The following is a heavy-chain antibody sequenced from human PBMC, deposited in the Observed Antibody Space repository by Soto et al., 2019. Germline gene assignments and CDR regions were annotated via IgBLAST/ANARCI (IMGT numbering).Heavy chain of an antibody. J-gene: IGHJ4*02. V-gene: IGHV4-30-2*01. CDR1: GGSISSGGYS. CDR3: ARAGGLGAVAADY. D-gene: IGHD6-19*01. CDR2: IYHSGST. Sequence: QLQLQESGSGLVKPSQTLSLTCAVSGGSISSGGYSWSWIRQPPGKGLEWIGYIYHSGSTYYNPSPKSRGTISVDTSKNQFSLKLSSVTAADTAVYYCARAGGLGAVAADYWGQGTLVTVSS.